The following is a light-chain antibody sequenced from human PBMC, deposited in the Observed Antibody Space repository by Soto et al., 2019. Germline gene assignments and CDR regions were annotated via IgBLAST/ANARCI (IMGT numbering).Light chain of an antibody. CDR1: QSISNS. V-gene: IGKV1-39*01. CDR3: QQSYTTPYP. Sequence: DIQMTQSPSSLSASVGDRVTITCRASQSISNSLSWYHQKPGKAPKLLIYYASGLQSGVPSRFSGTGSGTDFTLTISNLHPEDFATYYCQQSYTTPYPFGQGPKLEIK. CDR2: YAS. J-gene: IGKJ2*01.